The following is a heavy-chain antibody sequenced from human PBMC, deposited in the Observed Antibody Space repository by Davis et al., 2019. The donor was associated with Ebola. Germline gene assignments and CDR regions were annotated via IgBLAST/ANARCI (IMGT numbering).Heavy chain of an antibody. Sequence: SLSLSCAVSAFTFDAYVMHWVRHAPRQGLELVSGFSWNSGSIGYADSVKGRFTISRDNAKNSLYLQMNSLGAEETALYYCAKGGSSTVTTWRVYWGQGTLVTVSS. V-gene: IGHV3-9*01. CDR1: AFTFDAYV. CDR2: FSWNSGSI. J-gene: IGHJ4*02. D-gene: IGHD4-11*01. CDR3: AKGGSSTVTTWRVY.